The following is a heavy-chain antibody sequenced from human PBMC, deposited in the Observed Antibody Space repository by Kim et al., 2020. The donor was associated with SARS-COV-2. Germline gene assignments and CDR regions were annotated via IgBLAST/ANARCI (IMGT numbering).Heavy chain of an antibody. J-gene: IGHJ4*02. Sequence: GGSLRLSCAASGFTFRSYAMSWVRQAPEKGLEWVSTISGGGDNTYYAASAKGRFTISRDNSKNTLYLQMSSLRAEDTALYYCAKARPVGATTGPSHFDYWGQGTLVTVSS. CDR1: GFTFRSYA. V-gene: IGHV3-23*01. D-gene: IGHD1-26*01. CDR2: ISGGGDNT. CDR3: AKARPVGATTGPSHFDY.